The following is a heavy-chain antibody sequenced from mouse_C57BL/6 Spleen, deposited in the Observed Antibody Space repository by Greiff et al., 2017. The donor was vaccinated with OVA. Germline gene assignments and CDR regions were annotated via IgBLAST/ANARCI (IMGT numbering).Heavy chain of an antibody. J-gene: IGHJ2*01. D-gene: IGHD1-1*01. Sequence: VQLQQSGTVLARPGASVKMSCKTSGYTFTSYWMHWVKQRPGQGLEWIGAIYPGNSDTSYNQKFKGKAKLTAVTSASAAYMELSSLTNEDSAVYYGTRRGLYYSSSDDYFDYWGQGTTRTVSS. V-gene: IGHV1-5*01. CDR3: TRRGLYYSSSDDYFDY. CDR1: GYTFTSYW. CDR2: IYPGNSDT.